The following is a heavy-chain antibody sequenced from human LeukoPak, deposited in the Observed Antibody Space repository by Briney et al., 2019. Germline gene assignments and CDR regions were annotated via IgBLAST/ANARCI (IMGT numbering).Heavy chain of an antibody. CDR2: ISSSSSTI. V-gene: IGHV3-48*04. CDR1: GFTFSIYS. J-gene: IGHJ4*02. CDR3: ARMSGSHIDY. Sequence: PGGSLRLSCAASGFTFSIYSMNWVRQAPGKGLEWVSYISSSSSTIYYADSVKGRFTISRDDAKNSLYLQMNSLRVEDTAVYYCARMSGSHIDYWGQGTLVTVSS. D-gene: IGHD1-26*01.